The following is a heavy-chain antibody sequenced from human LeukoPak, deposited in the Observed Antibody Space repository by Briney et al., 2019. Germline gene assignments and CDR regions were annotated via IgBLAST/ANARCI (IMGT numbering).Heavy chain of an antibody. V-gene: IGHV4-39*07. D-gene: IGHD2-21*02. CDR3: AREGEVTAIIDY. CDR1: GGSISSSSYY. J-gene: IGHJ4*02. CDR2: IYYSGST. Sequence: SETLSLTCTVSGGSISSSSYYWGWIRQPPGKGLEWIGSIYYSGSTYYNPSLKSRVTISVDTSKNQFSLKLSSVTAADTAVYYCAREGEVTAIIDYWGQGTLVTVSS.